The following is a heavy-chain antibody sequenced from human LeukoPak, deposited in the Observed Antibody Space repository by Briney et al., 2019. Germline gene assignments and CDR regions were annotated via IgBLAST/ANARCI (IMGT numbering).Heavy chain of an antibody. J-gene: IGHJ4*02. Sequence: PSETLSLTCAVSGYSTSSGYYWGWIRQPPGKGLEWIGSIYYSGSTYYNPSLKSRVTISVDTSKNQFSLKLSSVTAADTAVYYCARLLAAAGKGDYFDYWGQGTLVTVSS. D-gene: IGHD6-13*01. V-gene: IGHV4-38-2*01. CDR1: GYSTSSGYY. CDR3: ARLLAAAGKGDYFDY. CDR2: IYYSGST.